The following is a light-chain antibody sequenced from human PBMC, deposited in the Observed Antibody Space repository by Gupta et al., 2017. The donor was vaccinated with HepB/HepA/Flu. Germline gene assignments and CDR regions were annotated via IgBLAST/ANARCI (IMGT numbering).Light chain of an antibody. J-gene: IGLJ2*01. CDR1: SNDVGGYND. V-gene: IGLV2-14*03. CDR3: SSYTGSSTVV. CDR2: DVP. Sequence: QSALTQPSSVSRSPGQSITISCTGTSNDVGGYNDVSWYQQHPGKGPQLLIYDVPDRPSVVSNRFSGSKSANTASLTISGLQAEDEADYYCSSYTGSSTVVFGGGTKLTVL.